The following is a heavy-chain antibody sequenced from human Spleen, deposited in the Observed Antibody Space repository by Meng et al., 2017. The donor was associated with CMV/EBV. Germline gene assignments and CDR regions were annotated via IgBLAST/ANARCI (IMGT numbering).Heavy chain of an antibody. J-gene: IGHJ6*02. D-gene: IGHD3-3*01. Sequence: ETLSLTCAASGFTFSSYWMSWVRQAPGKGLEWVANIKQDGSEKYYVDSVKGRFTISRDNAKNSLYLQMNSLRAEDTAVYYCASSITIFGVVNGSPGGMDVWGQGTTVTVSS. V-gene: IGHV3-7*01. CDR2: IKQDGSEK. CDR1: GFTFSSYW. CDR3: ASSITIFGVVNGSPGGMDV.